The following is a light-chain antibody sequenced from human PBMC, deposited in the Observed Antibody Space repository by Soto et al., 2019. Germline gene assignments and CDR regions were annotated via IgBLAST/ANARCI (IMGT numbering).Light chain of an antibody. CDR3: SSYTSSSTTNYV. J-gene: IGLJ1*01. V-gene: IGLV2-14*01. CDR2: EVS. Sequence: QSALTQPASVSGSPGQSITISCTGTSSDVGGYNYVSWYQQHPGKAPKLMIYEVSNRPSGASNRFSGSKSGNTASLTISGLQAEDEADYYCSSYTSSSTTNYVFATGTKVTVL. CDR1: SSDVGGYNY.